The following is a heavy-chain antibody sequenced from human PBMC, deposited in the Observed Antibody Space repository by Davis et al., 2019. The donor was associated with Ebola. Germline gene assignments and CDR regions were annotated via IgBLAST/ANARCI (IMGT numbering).Heavy chain of an antibody. CDR2: ISSSGSTI. V-gene: IGHV3-11*04. D-gene: IGHD6-13*01. J-gene: IGHJ5*02. Sequence: GESLKISCAAPGFTFSDYYMSWLRQAPGKGLEWVSYISSSGSTIYYADSVKGRFTITRDNSKNTLYLQMNSLRAEDTAVYYCAKDQQRLVIGPGFDPWGQGTLVTVSS. CDR1: GFTFSDYY. CDR3: AKDQQRLVIGPGFDP.